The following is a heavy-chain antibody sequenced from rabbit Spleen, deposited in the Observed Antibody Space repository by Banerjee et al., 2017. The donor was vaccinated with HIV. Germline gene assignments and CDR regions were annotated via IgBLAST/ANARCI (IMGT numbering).Heavy chain of an antibody. V-gene: IGHV1S45*01. CDR3: AGGDGSSWGL. CDR2: LHGGDQFI. Sequence: QQQLEESGGSLVKPGGTLTLTCTASGFSFSGHSVMCWVRQAPGKGLEWIARLHGGDQFINYATWAKGRFTVTKTSSTTVTIEMTSLTAADTATYFCAGGDGSSWGLWGQGTLVTVS. CDR1: GFSFSGHSV. J-gene: IGHJ3*01. D-gene: IGHD5-1*01.